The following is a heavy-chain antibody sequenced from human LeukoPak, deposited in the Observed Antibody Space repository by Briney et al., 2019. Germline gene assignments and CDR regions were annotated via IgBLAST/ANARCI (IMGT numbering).Heavy chain of an antibody. V-gene: IGHV4-61*02. D-gene: IGHD3-16*01. CDR2: IYNSGST. Sequence: SETLSLTCTVSGGSISSGSYYWSWIRQPAGKGLEWIGRIYNSGSTNYNSPSLRSRVTMSPDTSMNRFSLKLSSVTAADTAVYYCARGSYGYIDQWGQGLLVTVSS. CDR1: GGSISSGSYY. CDR3: ARGSYGYIDQ. J-gene: IGHJ4*02.